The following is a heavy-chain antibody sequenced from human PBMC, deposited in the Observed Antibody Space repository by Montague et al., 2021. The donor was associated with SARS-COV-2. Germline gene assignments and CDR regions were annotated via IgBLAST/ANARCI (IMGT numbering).Heavy chain of an antibody. CDR2: IYYSGST. CDR3: ARDYGDYGSGYYYGMDV. D-gene: IGHD4-17*01. CDR1: GGSISSSSYY. V-gene: IGHV4-39*07. J-gene: IGHJ6*02. Sequence: SETLSLTCTVSGGSISSSSYYWGWIRQPPGKGLEWIGSIYYSGSTYYNPSLKSRVTISVVTSKNQFSLKLSSVTAADTAVYYCARDYGDYGSGYYYGMDVWGQGTTVTVSS.